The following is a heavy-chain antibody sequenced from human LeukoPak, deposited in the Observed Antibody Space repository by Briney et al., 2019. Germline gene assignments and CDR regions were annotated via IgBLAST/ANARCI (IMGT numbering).Heavy chain of an antibody. CDR1: GASISSGDYH. Sequence: PSETLSLTCTVSGASISSGDYHWNWIRQPPGKGLGWIGFIHDSESTYYNPSLKSRVSISRDMSKNQLSLMLSSVTAADTAVYYCARGFGAGNYYYGWFDPWGQGTLVSVSS. CDR3: ARGFGAGNYYYGWFDP. D-gene: IGHD3-10*01. J-gene: IGHJ5*02. V-gene: IGHV4-30-4*01. CDR2: IHDSEST.